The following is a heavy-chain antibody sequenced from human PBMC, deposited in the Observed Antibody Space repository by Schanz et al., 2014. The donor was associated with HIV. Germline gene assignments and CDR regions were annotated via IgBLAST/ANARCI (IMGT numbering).Heavy chain of an antibody. J-gene: IGHJ6*02. Sequence: EVQLLESGGGLVQPGGSLRLSCAASGFTFSSYAMSWVRQAPGKGLEWVSGFSGSGGSTYYADSVKGRFTISRDNSKNTLFLQMNSLRAEDTALYYCAKDMGGVVPAAPFYYYGMDVWGQGTTVTVSS. CDR3: AKDMGGVVPAAPFYYYGMDV. CDR2: FSGSGGST. D-gene: IGHD2-2*01. CDR1: GFTFSSYA. V-gene: IGHV3-23*01.